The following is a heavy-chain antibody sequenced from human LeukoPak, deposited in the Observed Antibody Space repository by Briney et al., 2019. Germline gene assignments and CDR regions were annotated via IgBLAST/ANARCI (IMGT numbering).Heavy chain of an antibody. D-gene: IGHD1-26*01. J-gene: IGHJ4*02. V-gene: IGHV3-74*01. Sequence: GGSLRLSCAASGFTFSSYWMHWVRQAPGKGLVWVSNIKSDGSNINYADPVKGRFTISRDNAKNTLYLQMNSLRAEDAAVYYCISEVGKGSHWGQGTLVTVSS. CDR1: GFTFSSYW. CDR2: IKSDGSNI. CDR3: ISEVGKGSH.